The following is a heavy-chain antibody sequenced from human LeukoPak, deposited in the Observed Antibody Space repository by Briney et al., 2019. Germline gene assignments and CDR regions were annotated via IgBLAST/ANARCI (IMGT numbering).Heavy chain of an antibody. J-gene: IGHJ4*02. D-gene: IGHD2-2*01. V-gene: IGHV1-18*01. Sequence: VASMKVSCKASGYTFTSYGISWVRQAPGQGLEWMGWISGDNGSTNYAQKLQGRVTMTTDTSTTTAYMELRSLRSDDSAIYYCAREDTRRGSRGYFDYWGQGTLVTVSS. CDR3: AREDTRRGSRGYFDY. CDR1: GYTFTSYG. CDR2: ISGDNGST.